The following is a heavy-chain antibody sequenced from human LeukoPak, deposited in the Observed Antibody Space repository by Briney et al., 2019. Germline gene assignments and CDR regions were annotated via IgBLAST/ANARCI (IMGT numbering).Heavy chain of an antibody. CDR1: GGSFSGYY. CDR3: ARLRHYYDSSGYYRYFDY. V-gene: IGHV4-34*01. D-gene: IGHD3-22*01. J-gene: IGHJ4*02. CDR2: INHSGST. Sequence: SETLSLTCAVYGGSFSGYYWSWIRQPPGKGLEWIGEINHSGSTNYNPSLKSRVTISVDTSKNQFSLKLSSVTAADTAVYYCARLRHYYDSSGYYRYFDYWGQGTLVTVSS.